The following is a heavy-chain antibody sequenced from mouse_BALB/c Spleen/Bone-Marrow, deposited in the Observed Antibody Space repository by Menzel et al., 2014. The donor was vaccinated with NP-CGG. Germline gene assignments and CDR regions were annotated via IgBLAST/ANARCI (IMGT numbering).Heavy chain of an antibody. CDR3: ARWLLPYYAMDY. V-gene: IGHV1S56*01. Sequence: QVQLKDSGPELVKPGASVRISCKASGYTFTNYYIHWVKQRPGQGLEWIGWIYPVNVHANFNEKFRGKATLTAGKSSSXXXXXXSSLTSEDSAVYFCARWLLPYYAMDYWGQGTSVTVSS. CDR2: IYPVNVHA. CDR1: GYTFTNYY. D-gene: IGHD2-3*01. J-gene: IGHJ4*01.